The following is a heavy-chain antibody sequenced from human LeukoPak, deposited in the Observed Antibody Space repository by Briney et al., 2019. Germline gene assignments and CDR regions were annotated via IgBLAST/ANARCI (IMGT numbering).Heavy chain of an antibody. CDR2: IYYSGST. Sequence: RASETLSLTCTVSGGSISSYYWSWIRQPPGKGLEWIGYIYYSGSTNYNPSLKSRVTISVDTSKNQFSLKLSSVTAADTAVYYCAREPQKSGGGFDYWGQGTLVTVSS. CDR1: GGSISSYY. J-gene: IGHJ4*02. D-gene: IGHD3-10*01. V-gene: IGHV4-59*01. CDR3: AREPQKSGGGFDY.